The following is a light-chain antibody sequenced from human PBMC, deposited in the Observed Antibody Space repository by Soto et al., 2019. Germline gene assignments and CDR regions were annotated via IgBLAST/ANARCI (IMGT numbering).Light chain of an antibody. CDR3: QQRHMWPIT. J-gene: IGKJ5*01. V-gene: IGKV3-11*01. CDR1: QSVSHA. CDR2: DAS. Sequence: EVVLTQSPATLSLSPGDRATLSCRASQSVSHALAWYQQTPGQAPRLLIHDASSRATGIPARFSGSGSETEFTLTISSLEPEDSEVYYCQQRHMWPITFGQGTRLEIK.